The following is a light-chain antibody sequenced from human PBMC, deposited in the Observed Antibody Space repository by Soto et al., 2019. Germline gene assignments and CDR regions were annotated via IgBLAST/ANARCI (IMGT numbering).Light chain of an antibody. Sequence: QSVLTQPASVSGSPGQSITISCTGTSSDVGGYHSVSWYQQHPGKAPKEMIYEVSNRPSGVSNRFSGSKSGNTASLTISGLQAEDEADYYCSSYTISTTLVFGTGTKVTVL. J-gene: IGLJ1*01. CDR1: SSDVGGYHS. V-gene: IGLV2-14*01. CDR3: SSYTISTTLV. CDR2: EVS.